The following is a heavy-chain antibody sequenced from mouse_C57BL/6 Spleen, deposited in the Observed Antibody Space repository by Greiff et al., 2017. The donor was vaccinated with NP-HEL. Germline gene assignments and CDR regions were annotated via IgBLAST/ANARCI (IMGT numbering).Heavy chain of an antibody. CDR1: GYTFTDYE. CDR3: TRPRNYYGSSPCDY. D-gene: IGHD1-1*01. CDR2: IDPETGGT. J-gene: IGHJ2*01. Sequence: QVQLQQSGAELVRPGASVTLSCKASGYTFTDYEMHWVKQTPVHGLEWIGAIDPETGGTAYNQKFKGKAILTADKSSSTAYMELRILTSEDSAVYYCTRPRNYYGSSPCDYWGQGTTLTVSS. V-gene: IGHV1-15*01.